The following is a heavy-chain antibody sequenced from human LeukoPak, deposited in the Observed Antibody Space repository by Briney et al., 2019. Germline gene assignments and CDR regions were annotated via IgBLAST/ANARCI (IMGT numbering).Heavy chain of an antibody. J-gene: IGHJ4*02. CDR3: ARHLLSPGGSYYFDF. CDR1: GSSFTSYW. Sequence: GESLKISCWDSGSSFTSYWIGWVRQMPGKGLEWMGIIYPGDSDIRYSPSFQGQVTISADKSISTAYLQWSSLRASDTAIYYCARHLLSPGGSYYFDFWGQGTLVTVSS. D-gene: IGHD1-26*01. CDR2: IYPGDSDI. V-gene: IGHV5-51*01.